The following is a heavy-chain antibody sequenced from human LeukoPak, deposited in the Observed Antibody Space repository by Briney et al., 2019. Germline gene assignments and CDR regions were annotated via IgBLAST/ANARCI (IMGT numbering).Heavy chain of an antibody. Sequence: PGGSLRLSCAASGFTFSGYPIHWVRQAPGKGLEWVAVISYDGSNKYYADSVKGRFTISRDNSKNTLYLQMNSLGAEDTAVYYCARRAVEWGQGTLVTVSS. CDR2: ISYDGSNK. CDR1: GFTFSGYP. CDR3: ARRAVE. V-gene: IGHV3-30*14. J-gene: IGHJ4*02. D-gene: IGHD6-19*01.